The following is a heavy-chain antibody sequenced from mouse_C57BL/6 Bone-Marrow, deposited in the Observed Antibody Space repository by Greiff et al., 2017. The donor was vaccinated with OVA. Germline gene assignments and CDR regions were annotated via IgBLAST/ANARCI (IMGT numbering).Heavy chain of an antibody. Sequence: EVKVVESGGGLVKPGGSLKLSCAASGFTFSSYAMSWVRQTPEKRLEWVATISDGGSYTYYPDNVKGRFTISRDNAKNNLYLQMSHLKSEDTAMYYCARDPYYYGSSYAMDYWGQGTSVTVSS. CDR1: GFTFSSYA. J-gene: IGHJ4*01. D-gene: IGHD1-1*01. V-gene: IGHV5-4*01. CDR3: ARDPYYYGSSYAMDY. CDR2: ISDGGSYT.